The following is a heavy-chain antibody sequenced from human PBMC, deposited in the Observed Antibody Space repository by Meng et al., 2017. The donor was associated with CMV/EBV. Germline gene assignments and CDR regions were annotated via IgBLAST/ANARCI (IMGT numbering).Heavy chain of an antibody. Sequence: GESLKISCAASGFTFSYYYMSWIRQAPGKGLEWVSYISSSGSTIYYADSVKGRFTISRDNAKNSLYLQMNSLRAEDTAVYYCARYGYGDYYYYGMDVWGQGTTVTVSS. CDR3: ARYGYGDYYYYGMDV. CDR1: GFTFSYYY. CDR2: ISSSGSTI. J-gene: IGHJ6*02. D-gene: IGHD4-17*01. V-gene: IGHV3-11*01.